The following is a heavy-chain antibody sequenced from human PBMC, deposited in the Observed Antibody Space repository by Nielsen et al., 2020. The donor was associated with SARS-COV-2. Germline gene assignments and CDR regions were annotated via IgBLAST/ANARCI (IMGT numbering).Heavy chain of an antibody. Sequence: SETLSLTCTVSGGSISSGGYYWSWIRQHPGKGLEWIGYIYYSGSTYYNPSLKSRVTISVDTSKNQFSLKLSSVTAADTAVYYCARTDATSAPAFDYWGQGTLVTVSS. CDR2: IYYSGST. CDR3: ARTDATSAPAFDY. CDR1: GGSISSGGYY. J-gene: IGHJ4*02. D-gene: IGHD1-26*01. V-gene: IGHV4-31*03.